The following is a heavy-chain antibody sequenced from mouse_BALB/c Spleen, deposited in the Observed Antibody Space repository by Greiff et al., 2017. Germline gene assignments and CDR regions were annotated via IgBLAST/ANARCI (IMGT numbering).Heavy chain of an antibody. CDR2: IDPENGDT. D-gene: IGHD2-1*01. J-gene: IGHJ4*01. Sequence: VQLQQSGAELVRSGASVKLSCTASGFNIKDYYMHWVKQRPEQGLEWIGWIDPENGDTEYAPKFQGKATMTADTSSNTAYLQLSSLTSEDTAVYYCPFLYGNGRDYWGQGTSVTVSS. CDR1: GFNIKDYY. V-gene: IGHV14-4*02. CDR3: PFLYGNGRDY.